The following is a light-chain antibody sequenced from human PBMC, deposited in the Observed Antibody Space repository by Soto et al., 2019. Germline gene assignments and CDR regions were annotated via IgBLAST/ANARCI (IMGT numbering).Light chain of an antibody. CDR2: EVS. CDR3: SSYTSSSTLDYV. V-gene: IGLV2-14*01. J-gene: IGLJ1*01. Sequence: QSVLTQPASVSGSPGQSITISCTGTSSDVGGYNYVSWHQQHPGKAPKVLIYEVSDRPSGVSDRFSGSKSGNTASLTISGLQAEDEADYYCSSYTSSSTLDYVLGSRTKVTVL. CDR1: SSDVGGYNY.